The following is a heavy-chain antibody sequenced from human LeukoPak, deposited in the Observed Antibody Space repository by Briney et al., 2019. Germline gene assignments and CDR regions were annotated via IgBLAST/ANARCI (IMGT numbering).Heavy chain of an antibody. D-gene: IGHD2-15*01. V-gene: IGHV1-18*01. CDR1: GYTFTSYG. CDR3: ARVYCSGGSCKYYYYGMDV. CDR2: ISAYNGNT. Sequence: ASVKVSCKASGYTFTSYGISWVRQAPGQGLEWMGWISAYNGNTNYAQKLQGRVTMTTDTSTSTAYMELRSLRSDDTAVYYCARVYCSGGSCKYYYYGMDVWGQGTTATVSS. J-gene: IGHJ6*02.